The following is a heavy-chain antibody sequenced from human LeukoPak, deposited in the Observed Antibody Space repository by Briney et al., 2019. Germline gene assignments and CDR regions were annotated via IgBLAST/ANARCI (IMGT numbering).Heavy chain of an antibody. CDR1: GFTFSSYS. J-gene: IGHJ4*02. Sequence: GGSLRLSCAASGFTFSSYSVNWVRQAPGEGLEWVSSISSSSSYIYYADSVKGRFTISRDNAKNSLYLQMNSLRAEDTAVYCCARSYYDFWSASPTDYWGQGTLVTVSS. D-gene: IGHD3-3*01. CDR3: ARSYYDFWSASPTDY. V-gene: IGHV3-21*01. CDR2: ISSSSSYI.